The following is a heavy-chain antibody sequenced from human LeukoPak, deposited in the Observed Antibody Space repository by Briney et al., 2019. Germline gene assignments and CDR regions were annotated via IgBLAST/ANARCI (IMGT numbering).Heavy chain of an antibody. CDR2: INPSGGST. CDR3: ASDFYDSSGDTYAFDI. J-gene: IGHJ3*02. Sequence: ASVKVSCKASGYTFTSYYMHWVRQAPGQGLEWMGIINPSGGSTSYAQKFQGRVTMTRDTSTSTVYMELSSLRSEDTAAYYCASDFYDSSGDTYAFDIWGQGTMVTVSS. V-gene: IGHV1-46*01. D-gene: IGHD3-22*01. CDR1: GYTFTSYY.